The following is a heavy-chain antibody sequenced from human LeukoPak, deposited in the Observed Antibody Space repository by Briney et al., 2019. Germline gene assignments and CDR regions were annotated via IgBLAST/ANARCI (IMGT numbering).Heavy chain of an antibody. Sequence: SETLSLTCAVYGGAFRAYYSSWIRQPPGKGLEWIGEINHRRTTTYNPSLKGRVTMSVDTSKNPFSLKLSSVTAAGTAVYYCAGRRRAGLHRFIQYFQHWGQGTLVTVSS. J-gene: IGHJ1*01. V-gene: IGHV4-34*01. CDR3: AGRRRAGLHRFIQYFQH. D-gene: IGHD4-11*01. CDR2: INHRRTT. CDR1: GGAFRAYY.